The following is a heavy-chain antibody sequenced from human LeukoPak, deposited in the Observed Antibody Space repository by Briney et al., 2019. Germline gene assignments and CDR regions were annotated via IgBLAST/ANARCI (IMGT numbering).Heavy chain of an antibody. Sequence: ASVKVSCKASGYTFTGYYMHWVRQAPGQGLGWMGWINPNSGGTNYAQKFQDRVTMTRDTSMTTAYMELNSLISDDTAVYYCATYSGDWRFDYWGQGTLVTVSS. CDR3: ATYSGDWRFDY. CDR1: GYTFTGYY. J-gene: IGHJ4*02. V-gene: IGHV1-2*02. D-gene: IGHD4-17*01. CDR2: INPNSGGT.